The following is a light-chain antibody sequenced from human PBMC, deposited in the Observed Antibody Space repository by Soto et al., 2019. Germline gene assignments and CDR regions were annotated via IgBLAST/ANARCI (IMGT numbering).Light chain of an antibody. V-gene: IGKV1D-12*01. CDR3: QQPISFPIT. CDR2: AAS. CDR1: QDISSW. J-gene: IGKJ5*01. Sequence: DIQLTQYPSSVFAYVEDRLTITCRASQDISSWLAWYQQKPGKAPKLLIYAASSLQSGVPSRFSGSGSGTDFTLTIRGLQPEDFATYYCQQPISFPITFGQGTRLEIK.